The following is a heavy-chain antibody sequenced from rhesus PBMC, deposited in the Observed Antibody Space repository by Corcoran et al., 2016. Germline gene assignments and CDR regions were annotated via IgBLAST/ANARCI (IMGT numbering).Heavy chain of an antibody. CDR1: GASISSDY. V-gene: IGHV4S6*01. J-gene: IGHJ4*01. D-gene: IGHD3-3*01. CDR2: INGGGRIT. Sequence: QVQLQESGPGLVKPSETLPSTCAVSGASISSDYWSWIRQPPGKGQEWIGYINGGGRITTANPALKRRFTISKDPAKKQFSLKLNSVAGADTAVYYGAKNLWITDATDCWGQGVLVTVSS. CDR3: AKNLWITDATDC.